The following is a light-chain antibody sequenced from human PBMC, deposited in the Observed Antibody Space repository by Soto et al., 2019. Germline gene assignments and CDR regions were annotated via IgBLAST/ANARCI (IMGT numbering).Light chain of an antibody. V-gene: IGKV1-5*03. J-gene: IGKJ1*01. CDR3: QQNNSDSTLP. CDR2: KAS. Sequence: DIQMTKSPSTLSASVGDRVTINCRASQSISSWLAWYQQKPGKAPKHLIYKASSLESGVTSRFSGSGSGTEFILTISSLQTDDYATYDCQQNNSDSTLPCGQGTKVEIK. CDR1: QSISSW.